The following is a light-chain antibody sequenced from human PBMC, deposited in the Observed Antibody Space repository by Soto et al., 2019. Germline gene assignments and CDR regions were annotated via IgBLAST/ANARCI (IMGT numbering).Light chain of an antibody. Sequence: DIQMTQSPSSLSASVGDRVTITCRASQSISSYLNWYQQKPGKAPKLLIYAASSLQSGVPSRFSGSGSGTEFTLTISSLQAEDFATYYCLQYNTYPWTFGQGTKVEIK. CDR2: AAS. CDR1: QSISSY. CDR3: LQYNTYPWT. V-gene: IGKV1-17*01. J-gene: IGKJ1*01.